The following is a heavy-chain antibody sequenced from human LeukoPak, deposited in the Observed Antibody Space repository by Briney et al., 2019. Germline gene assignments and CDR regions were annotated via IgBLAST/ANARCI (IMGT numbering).Heavy chain of an antibody. D-gene: IGHD1-1*01. Sequence: GSLRLSCAASGFTFSRYWMTWVRQAPGKGLEWVANIKEDGCENSYVESVKGRFTISRDNAKNSLYLQLNSLRAEDTAVYFCARQRYSDYWGQGTLVTVSS. CDR2: IKEDGCEN. V-gene: IGHV3-7*01. J-gene: IGHJ4*02. CDR3: ARQRYSDY. CDR1: GFTFSRYW.